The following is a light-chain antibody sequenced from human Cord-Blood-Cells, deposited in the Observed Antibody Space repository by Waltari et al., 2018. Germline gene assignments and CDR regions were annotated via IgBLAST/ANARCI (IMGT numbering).Light chain of an antibody. V-gene: IGLV2-8*01. CDR2: EVS. CDR1: RSDVGGYNY. Sequence: QSALTQPPSASGSPGQSVTLSCTGTRSDVGGYNYVSWYQHHPGKAPKLMIYEVSKRPSGVPDRFSGSKSGNTASLTVSGLQAEDEADYYCSSYAGSNNLVFGTGTKVTVL. CDR3: SSYAGSNNLV. J-gene: IGLJ1*01.